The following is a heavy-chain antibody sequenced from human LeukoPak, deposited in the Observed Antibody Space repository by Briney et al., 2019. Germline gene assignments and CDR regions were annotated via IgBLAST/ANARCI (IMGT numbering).Heavy chain of an antibody. CDR1: GFTFSSYG. CDR2: IRYDGSNK. Sequence: GGSLRLSCAASGFTFSSYGMHWVRQAPGKGLEWVAFIRYDGSNKYYADSVKGRFTISRDNSKNTLYLQMNSLRAEDTAVYYCAKDGVVPAELDVFATRYFDYWGQGTLVTVSS. J-gene: IGHJ4*02. D-gene: IGHD2-2*01. V-gene: IGHV3-30*02. CDR3: AKDGVVPAELDVFATRYFDY.